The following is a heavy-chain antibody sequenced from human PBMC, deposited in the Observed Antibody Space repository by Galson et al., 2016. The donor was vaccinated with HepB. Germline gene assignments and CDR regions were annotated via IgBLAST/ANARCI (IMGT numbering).Heavy chain of an antibody. D-gene: IGHD6-19*01. CDR2: IKSDGRST. CDR1: GLTFSSYW. J-gene: IGHJ4*02. CDR3: ARLSLVVGGTIDY. V-gene: IGHV3-74*01. Sequence: CAASGLTFSSYWMHWVRQAPGKGLEWISHIKSDGRSTNYADSVKGRFIISRDNAKNTLYLQMNSLRAEDTAVYYCARLSLVVGGTIDYWGREPWSPSPQ.